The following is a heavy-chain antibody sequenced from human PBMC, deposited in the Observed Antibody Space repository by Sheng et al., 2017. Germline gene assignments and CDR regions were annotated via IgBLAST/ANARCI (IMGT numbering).Heavy chain of an antibody. V-gene: IGHV4-39*07. J-gene: IGHJ6*02. Sequence: QLQLQESGPGLVKPSETLSLTCTVSGGSISSNYYYWGWIRQPPGEGLEWIGSIYYTGRTYYTPSLQSRVIISVDTSENQFSLKLRSVTAADTAVYYCARVGYSNKNYYGMDVWGQGTTVTVSS. CDR3: ARVGYSNKNYYGMDV. CDR2: IYYTGRT. CDR1: GGSISSNYYY. D-gene: IGHD5-12*01.